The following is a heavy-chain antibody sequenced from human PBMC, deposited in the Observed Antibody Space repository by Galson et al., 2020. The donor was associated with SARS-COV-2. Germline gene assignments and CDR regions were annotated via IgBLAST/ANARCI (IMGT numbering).Heavy chain of an antibody. CDR3: ASIYGDYSVGYFEL. CDR1: GFTFSSYE. Sequence: GESLKISCAASGFTFSSYEMNWVRQAPGKGLEWVSYISSSGSTIYYADSVKGRFTISRDNAKNSLYLQMNSLRAEDTAVYYCASIYGDYSVGYFELWGRGTLVTVSS. D-gene: IGHD4-17*01. V-gene: IGHV3-48*03. J-gene: IGHJ2*01. CDR2: ISSSGSTI.